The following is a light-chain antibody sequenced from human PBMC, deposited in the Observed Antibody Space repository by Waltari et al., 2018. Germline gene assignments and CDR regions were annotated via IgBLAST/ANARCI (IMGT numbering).Light chain of an antibody. J-gene: IGKJ1*01. CDR2: TTS. CDR1: QCVGDK. Sequence: EIEMTQSPATLSVSPGERATLSCRASQCVGDKLAWYQQKPGQAPRLLIYTTSIRATGIPARFSGSGSGTEFTLTISSLQSEDFAVYHCQQYNNWPQTFGQGTKVEIK. CDR3: QQYNNWPQT. V-gene: IGKV3-15*01.